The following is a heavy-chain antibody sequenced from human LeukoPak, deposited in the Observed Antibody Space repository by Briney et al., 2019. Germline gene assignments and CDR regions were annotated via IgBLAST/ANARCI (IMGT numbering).Heavy chain of an antibody. CDR3: MLGVIPD. CDR1: GGTFTKYV. Sequence: ASVKVSCKASGGTFTKYVISWVRGAPGQGLEWMGRFIPVHDTANYAHKFQGRVILTADKSTSTAYMELTSLRSEDTAVYYAMLGVIPDWGQGTLITVSS. V-gene: IGHV1-69*10. D-gene: IGHD2-2*01. J-gene: IGHJ1*01. CDR2: FIPVHDTA.